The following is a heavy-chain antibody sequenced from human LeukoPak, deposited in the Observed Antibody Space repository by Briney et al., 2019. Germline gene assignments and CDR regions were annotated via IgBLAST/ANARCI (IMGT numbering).Heavy chain of an antibody. V-gene: IGHV3-66*02. D-gene: IGHD3-10*01. CDR1: GFTVSSNY. CDR3: ARDGGYGSGLFDY. CDR2: IYSGGST. Sequence: GGSLRLSCAASGFTVSSNYMSWVRQALGKGLEWVSVIYSGGSTYYADSVKGRFTISRDNSKNTLYLQMNSLRAEDTAVYYCARDGGYGSGLFDYWGQGTLVTVSS. J-gene: IGHJ4*02.